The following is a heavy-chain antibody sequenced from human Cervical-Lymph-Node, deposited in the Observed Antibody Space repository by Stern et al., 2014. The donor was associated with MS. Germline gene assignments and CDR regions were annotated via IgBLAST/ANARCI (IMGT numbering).Heavy chain of an antibody. CDR1: GYTFTSYG. Sequence: VQLLESGAEVKKPGASVKVSCKASGYTFTSYGISWVRQAPGQGLEWMGWISAYHGNTNYAQKLQGRVTMTTDTSTSTAYMELRSLRSDDTAVYYCARDSSSLHSSGWYEEVYWGQGTLVTVSS. V-gene: IGHV1-18*04. D-gene: IGHD6-19*01. CDR2: ISAYHGNT. J-gene: IGHJ4*02. CDR3: ARDSSSLHSSGWYEEVY.